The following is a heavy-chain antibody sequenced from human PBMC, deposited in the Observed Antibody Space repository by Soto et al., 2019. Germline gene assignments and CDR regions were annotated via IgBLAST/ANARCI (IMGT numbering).Heavy chain of an antibody. CDR2: INSDGSST. CDR3: VRVRRQAVGDNYWYSDH. D-gene: IGHD6-19*01. CDR1: GFTFSRYW. V-gene: IGHV3-74*01. Sequence: EVQLVESGGGLVQPGGSLRLSCAASGFTFSRYWMHWVRQAPGKGLVWVSHINSDGSSTTYAESVKGRFTIFRDNGEDTLYLQMNSLRAEDTAVYYCVRVRRQAVGDNYWYSDHWGRGTLVTVSS. J-gene: IGHJ2*01.